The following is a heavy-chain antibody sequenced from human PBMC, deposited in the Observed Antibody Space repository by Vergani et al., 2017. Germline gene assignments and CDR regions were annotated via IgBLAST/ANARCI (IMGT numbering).Heavy chain of an antibody. J-gene: IGHJ4*02. CDR3: AKGRGPDY. V-gene: IGHV3-23*01. Sequence: EVQLLESGGGLVQPGGSLRLSCAASGFTFSSYAVSWVRRAPGKGLEWVSAISGSGGSTYYADSVKGRFPISRDNSKNTLYLQMNRLRAEDTAVYYCAKGRGPDYWGQGTLVTVSS. CDR1: GFTFSSYA. CDR2: ISGSGGST.